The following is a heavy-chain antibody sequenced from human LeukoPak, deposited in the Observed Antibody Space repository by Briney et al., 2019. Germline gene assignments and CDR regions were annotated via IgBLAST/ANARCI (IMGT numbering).Heavy chain of an antibody. CDR1: GFSFSKYA. Sequence: GGSLRLSCAASGFSFSKYAMSWVRQVPGKGLEWVCTLSGSGATSSYADSVQGRFSISRDNSNSTLYLQLNSLRAEDTALYYCAKDRIVLTVYAFDSWGQGTLVTVSS. D-gene: IGHD2-8*01. J-gene: IGHJ4*02. V-gene: IGHV3-23*01. CDR3: AKDRIVLTVYAFDS. CDR2: LSGSGATS.